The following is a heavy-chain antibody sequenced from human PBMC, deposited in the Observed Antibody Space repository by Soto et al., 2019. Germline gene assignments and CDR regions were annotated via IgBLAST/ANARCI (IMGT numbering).Heavy chain of an antibody. J-gene: IGHJ5*02. D-gene: IGHD6-6*01. CDR1: GGSISSDANF. Sequence: SETLSLTCTVSGGSISSDANFWSWIRQLPGRGLEWIGYISYTGRTYYTPSLNSRLTISLDTSKNLFSLRLSAVTAADTAVYFCARGSFSSSSAWFDPWGQGTLVTVSS. CDR2: ISYTGRT. CDR3: ARGSFSSSSAWFDP. V-gene: IGHV4-31*03.